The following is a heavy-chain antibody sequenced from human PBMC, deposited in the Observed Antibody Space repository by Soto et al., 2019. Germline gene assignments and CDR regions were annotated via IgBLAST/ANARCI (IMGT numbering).Heavy chain of an antibody. V-gene: IGHV1-69*18. J-gene: IGHJ4*02. D-gene: IGHD3-16*01. CDR1: GVTFSSYA. CDR2: IIPVFRTS. Sequence: QVQLVQSGAEVKKPGSSVKVSCSASGVTFSSYAFTWVRQAPGQGLEWMGNIIPVFRTSTYAQRFQGRLTISADESTNTFYMELSSIRYEATAVYFCAKDGSWDGGGGESWGQGTLVIVSS. CDR3: AKDGSWDGGGGES.